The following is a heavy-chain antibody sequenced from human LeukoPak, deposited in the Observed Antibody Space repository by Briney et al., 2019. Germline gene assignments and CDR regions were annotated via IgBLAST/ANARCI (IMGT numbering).Heavy chain of an antibody. Sequence: GGSLRLSCAASGFTFSSYSMNWVRQAPGKGLEWVSYISSSSSTIYYADSVKGRFTISRDNAKNSLYLQMNSLRAEDTAVYYGASRTGIAAAGNWFDPWGQGTLVTVSS. J-gene: IGHJ5*02. V-gene: IGHV3-48*04. D-gene: IGHD6-13*01. CDR2: ISSSSSTI. CDR1: GFTFSSYS. CDR3: ASRTGIAAAGNWFDP.